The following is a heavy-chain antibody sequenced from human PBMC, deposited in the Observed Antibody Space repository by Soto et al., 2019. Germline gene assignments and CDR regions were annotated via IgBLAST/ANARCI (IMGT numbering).Heavy chain of an antibody. D-gene: IGHD2-21*01. CDR1: GFSFSLYT. CDR2: IDSGSSTI. CDR3: ARARVVAILPDIY. V-gene: IGHV3-21*02. J-gene: IGHJ4*02. Sequence: EVQLVQSGGGLVKPGGSLRLSCAASGFSFSLYTMNWVRQAPGKGLEWVASIDSGSSTIHYAESMKGRFTISRDNAKKSLYLQMNSLRAEDTAVYYCARARVVAILPDIYWGQGTLVTVSS.